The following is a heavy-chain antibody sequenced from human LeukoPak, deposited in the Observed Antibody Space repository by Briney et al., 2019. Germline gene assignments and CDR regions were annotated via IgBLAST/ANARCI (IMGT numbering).Heavy chain of an antibody. J-gene: IGHJ6*03. CDR2: IYYSGST. CDR1: GGSISSYY. Sequence: SETLSLTCTVSGGSISSYYWSWIRQPPGKGLEWIGYIYYSGSTNYNPSVQSRVSISVDTSKNQFSLSLSSVTAADTAVYFCARGGPGSGHYFYMDVWGRGTTVTVSS. V-gene: IGHV4-59*01. CDR3: ARGGPGSGHYFYMDV. D-gene: IGHD1-14*01.